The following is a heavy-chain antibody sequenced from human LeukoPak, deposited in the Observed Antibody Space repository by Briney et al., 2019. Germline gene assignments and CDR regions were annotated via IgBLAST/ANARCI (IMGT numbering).Heavy chain of an antibody. CDR1: GGPFSGYY. CDR3: ARRNTIYYYYIDV. Sequence: KPSETLSLTCAVYGGPFSGYYWSWIRQPPGKGLEWIGEINHSGSTNYNPSPKRRVTISVDTSKNQFSLKLSSVTGADTAVYYCARRNTIYYYYIDVWGKGTTVTVSS. V-gene: IGHV4-34*01. J-gene: IGHJ6*03. CDR2: INHSGST. D-gene: IGHD3-9*01.